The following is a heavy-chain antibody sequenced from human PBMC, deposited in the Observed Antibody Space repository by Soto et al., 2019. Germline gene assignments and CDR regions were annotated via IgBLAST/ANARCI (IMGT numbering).Heavy chain of an antibody. V-gene: IGHV3-23*01. D-gene: IGHD3-10*01. CDR3: AKDIYGSGSYYNSPFDY. CDR1: GFTFSSYA. J-gene: IGHJ4*02. Sequence: EVRLLESGGGLVQPGGSLRLSCAASGFTFSSYAMSWVRQAPGKGLEWVSAISGSDGSTYYADSVKGRFTISRDNSKNTLYLQMNSLRAEDTAVYYCAKDIYGSGSYYNSPFDYWGQGTLVTVS. CDR2: ISGSDGST.